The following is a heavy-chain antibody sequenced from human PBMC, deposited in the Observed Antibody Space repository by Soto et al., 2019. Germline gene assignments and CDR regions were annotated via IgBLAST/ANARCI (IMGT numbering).Heavy chain of an antibody. CDR1: GYAFTSYG. Sequence: ASVKVSCKAAGYAFTSYGISWVRQAPGQGLEWMGWISAYNGNTNYAQKLQGRVTMTTDTSTSTAYMELRSLRSDDTAVYYCARDWYYYDSSGYPHDAFDIWGQGTMVTVSS. V-gene: IGHV1-18*01. J-gene: IGHJ3*02. CDR3: ARDWYYYDSSGYPHDAFDI. D-gene: IGHD3-22*01. CDR2: ISAYNGNT.